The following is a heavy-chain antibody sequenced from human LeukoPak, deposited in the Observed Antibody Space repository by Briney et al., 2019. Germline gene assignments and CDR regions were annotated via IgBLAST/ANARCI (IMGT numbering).Heavy chain of an antibody. D-gene: IGHD5-24*01. V-gene: IGHV4-4*07. CDR1: GGSISSYY. CDR2: IYTSGST. J-gene: IGHJ4*02. CDR3: ARGRDGYNFLNRGEYYYFDY. Sequence: SETLSLTCTVSGGSISSYYWSWIRQPAGKGLEWIGRIYTSGSTNYNPSLKSRVTISVDASKNQFSLRLNSVTAADTAVYYCARGRDGYNFLNRGEYYYFDYWGQGTLVTVSS.